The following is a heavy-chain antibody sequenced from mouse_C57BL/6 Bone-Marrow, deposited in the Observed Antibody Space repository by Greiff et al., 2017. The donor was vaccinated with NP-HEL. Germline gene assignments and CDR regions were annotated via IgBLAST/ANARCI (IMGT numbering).Heavy chain of an antibody. CDR3: ARMGDYYYGSSYSWYFDV. J-gene: IGHJ1*03. Sequence: QVTLKECGPGILQPSQTLSLTCSFSGFSLSTFGMGVGWIRQPSGKGLEWLAHIWWDDDKYYNPALKSRLTISKDTSKNQVFLKIANVDTADTATYYCARMGDYYYGSSYSWYFDVWGTGTTVTVSS. V-gene: IGHV8-8*01. CDR2: IWWDDDK. D-gene: IGHD1-1*01. CDR1: GFSLSTFGMG.